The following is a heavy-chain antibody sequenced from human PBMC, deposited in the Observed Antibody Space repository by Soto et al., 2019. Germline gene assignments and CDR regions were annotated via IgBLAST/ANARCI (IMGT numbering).Heavy chain of an antibody. CDR1: GFTFSSYA. D-gene: IGHD2-2*01. CDR3: ARRGYCSSTSCREYYFDY. CDR2: ISSNGGST. J-gene: IGHJ4*02. Sequence: GGSLRLSCAASGFTFSSYAMHWVRQAPGKGLEYVSAISSNGGSTYYANSVKGRFTISRDNSKNTLYLQMGSLRAEDMAVYYCARRGYCSSTSCREYYFDYWGQGTLVTVSS. V-gene: IGHV3-64*01.